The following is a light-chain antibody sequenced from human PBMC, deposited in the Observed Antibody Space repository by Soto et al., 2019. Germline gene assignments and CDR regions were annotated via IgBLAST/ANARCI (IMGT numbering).Light chain of an antibody. J-gene: IGLJ3*02. Sequence: QSVLTQPPSASGTPGQRVTISCSGSSSNIGGHSVNWYQQVPGTAPKLLVHTNNQRPSGVPDRFSGSKSGPSASLAISGLQSEDEADYYCATRDDSLNGWVFGGGTKVTVL. CDR1: SSNIGGHS. CDR2: TNN. CDR3: ATRDDSLNGWV. V-gene: IGLV1-44*01.